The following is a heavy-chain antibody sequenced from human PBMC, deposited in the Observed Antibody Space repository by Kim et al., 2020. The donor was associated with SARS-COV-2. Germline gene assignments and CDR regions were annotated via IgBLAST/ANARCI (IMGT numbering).Heavy chain of an antibody. CDR2: IDLSDYYA. V-gene: IGHV5-10-1*01. CDR3: ARHGHEYSTSSYYYYGMDV. J-gene: IGHJ6*02. Sequence: GESLKISCKGSGYSFTSYWISWVRQMPGKGLEWVGRIDLSDYYAKYSPSLQGHVTISADKSISTAYLQWSSLKASDTAMYYCARHGHEYSTSSYYYYGMDVWGPGTTVTVSS. CDR1: GYSFTSYW. D-gene: IGHD6-6*01.